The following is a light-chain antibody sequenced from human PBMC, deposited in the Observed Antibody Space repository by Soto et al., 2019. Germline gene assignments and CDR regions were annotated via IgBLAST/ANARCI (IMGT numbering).Light chain of an antibody. CDR3: QQYNNWTPYT. CDR1: QSVSRN. J-gene: IGKJ2*01. CDR2: GAS. Sequence: EIGMTQSPATLSVSPGERVTLSCRASQSVSRNLAWYQQKPGQAPRHLIYGASTRATGIPARFSGSGSGTEFTLTISSLQSEDFAVYYCQQYNNWTPYTFGQGTKLEIK. V-gene: IGKV3-15*01.